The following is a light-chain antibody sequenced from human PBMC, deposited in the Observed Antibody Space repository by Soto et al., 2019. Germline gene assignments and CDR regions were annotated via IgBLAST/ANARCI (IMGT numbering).Light chain of an antibody. CDR3: QHYGSSLLFT. V-gene: IGKV3-20*01. Sequence: ENVWTQSTGTLSLSPGERATLSCRASQSVSSSYLAWYQQKPGQAPRLLIYGAFSRATGIPHRFSGSGSGTGLTLTISRLEPEDFAVYYCQHYGSSLLFTFGPGTKVDIK. J-gene: IGKJ3*01. CDR2: GAF. CDR1: QSVSSSY.